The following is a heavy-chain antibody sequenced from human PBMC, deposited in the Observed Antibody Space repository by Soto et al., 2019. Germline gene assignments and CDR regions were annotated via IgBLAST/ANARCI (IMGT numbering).Heavy chain of an antibody. V-gene: IGHV3-7*01. Sequence: EVHLEESGGGLVHPGGSLRLSCAASGFTFSSYWMNWVRQAPGKGLEWVANIDEGGSEYNDAESVRGRFTISRDNAKNTLYLQMNSLRAADTAVYYCARTGDGHHDFLDYWGQGILVSVSS. D-gene: IGHD1-1*01. CDR2: IDEGGSEY. CDR3: ARTGDGHHDFLDY. J-gene: IGHJ4*02. CDR1: GFTFSSYW.